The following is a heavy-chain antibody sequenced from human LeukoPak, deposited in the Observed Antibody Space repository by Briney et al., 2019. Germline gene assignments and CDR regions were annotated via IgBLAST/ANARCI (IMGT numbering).Heavy chain of an antibody. Sequence: GGSLRLSCAASGFTFSSYSMNWVRQAPGKGLEWVSYISSSSSPIYYADSVKGRFTISRDNAKNSLYLQMNSLRAEDTAVYYCAELGITMIGGVWGKGTTVTISS. D-gene: IGHD3-10*02. J-gene: IGHJ6*04. CDR3: AELGITMIGGV. CDR2: ISSSSSPI. V-gene: IGHV3-48*01. CDR1: GFTFSSYS.